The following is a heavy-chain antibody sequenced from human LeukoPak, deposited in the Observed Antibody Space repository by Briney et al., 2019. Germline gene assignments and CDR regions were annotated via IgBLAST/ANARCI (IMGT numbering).Heavy chain of an antibody. V-gene: IGHV3-53*01. D-gene: IGHD6-19*01. CDR3: AKDNRAVAGSLSGY. CDR2: IYSGGST. CDR1: GFTVSSNY. Sequence: GGSLRLSCAASGFTVSSNYMSWVRQAPGKGLEWVSVIYSGGSTYYADSVKGRFTISRDNSKNTLYLQMNSLRAEDTAVYYCAKDNRAVAGSLSGYWGQGTLVTVSS. J-gene: IGHJ4*02.